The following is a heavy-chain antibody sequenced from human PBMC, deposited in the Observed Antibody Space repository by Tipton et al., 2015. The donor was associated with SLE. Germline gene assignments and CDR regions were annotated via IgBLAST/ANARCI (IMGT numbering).Heavy chain of an antibody. J-gene: IGHJ1*01. CDR2: IYPGDSDT. CDR1: GYSFTSYW. CDR3: ARRGYCSSTSCGAYFQH. V-gene: IGHV5-51*03. Sequence: VQLVQSGAEVKKPGESLKISCKGSGYSFTSYWIGWVRQMPGKGLEWMGIIYPGDSDTRYSPSFQGQVTISADKSISTAYLQWSSLKASATAMYYCARRGYCSSTSCGAYFQHWGQGTLVTVSS. D-gene: IGHD2-2*01.